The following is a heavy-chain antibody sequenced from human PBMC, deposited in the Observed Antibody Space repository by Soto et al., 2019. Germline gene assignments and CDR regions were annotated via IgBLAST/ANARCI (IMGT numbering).Heavy chain of an antibody. D-gene: IGHD3-10*01. CDR2: ISETGTAT. V-gene: IGHV3-23*01. CDR3: AKDYVTVTPHYGSLSGV. J-gene: IGHJ3*01. CDR1: GFMSGTYA. Sequence: EVQLLESGGRLVLPGGSLRVSCTASGFMSGTYATTWVRQARGKRLEWVSAISETGTATYYADSVRGRFTISRDDSKRTVYLQMNSLRVEATDLYYCAKDYVTVTPHYGSLSGVWGQGTVVTVSS.